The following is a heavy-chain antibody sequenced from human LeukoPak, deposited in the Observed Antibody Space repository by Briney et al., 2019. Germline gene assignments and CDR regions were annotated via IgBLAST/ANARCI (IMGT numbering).Heavy chain of an antibody. CDR3: AKVELQIPAAMLGIDY. CDR1: GFTFSSYG. J-gene: IGHJ4*02. V-gene: IGHV3-30*02. CDR2: IRYDGSNK. Sequence: GGSLRLSCAASGFTFSSYGMHWVRQAPGKGLEWVVFIRYDGSNKYYADSVKGRFTISRDNSKNTLYLQMNRLRAEDTAVYYCAKVELQIPAAMLGIDYWGQGTLVTVSS. D-gene: IGHD2-2*01.